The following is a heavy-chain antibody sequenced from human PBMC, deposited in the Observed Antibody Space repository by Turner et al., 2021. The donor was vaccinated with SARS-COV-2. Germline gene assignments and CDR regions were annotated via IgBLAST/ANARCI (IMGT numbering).Heavy chain of an antibody. CDR2: SYSGGST. D-gene: IGHD3-16*01. CDR1: GFTVSSNY. CDR3: ARETWGRDPDY. J-gene: IGHJ4*02. V-gene: IGHV3-53*04. Sequence: EVQLVESGGGLVQPGGSLRLSCAASGFTVSSNYMSWVRQAPGKGLEWVSVSYSGGSTYYADSVKGRFTISRHNSKNTLYLQMNSLRAEDTAVYYCARETWGRDPDYWGQGTLVTVSS.